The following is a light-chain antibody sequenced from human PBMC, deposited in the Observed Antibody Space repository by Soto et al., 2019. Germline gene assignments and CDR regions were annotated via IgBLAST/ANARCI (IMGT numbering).Light chain of an antibody. CDR2: EVS. Sequence: QSVLTQPASVSGSPGQSITISCTGTSSDVGGYNYVSWYQQHPGKVPKLMIYEVSNRPSGVSNRFSGSKSVNTASLTISGLQAEDEADYYCSSYTSNSTWVFGGGTKVTVL. CDR3: SSYTSNSTWV. V-gene: IGLV2-14*01. J-gene: IGLJ3*02. CDR1: SSDVGGYNY.